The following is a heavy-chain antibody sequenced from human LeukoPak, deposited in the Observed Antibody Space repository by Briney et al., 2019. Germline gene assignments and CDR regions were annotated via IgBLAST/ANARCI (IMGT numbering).Heavy chain of an antibody. Sequence: PGGSLRLSCAASGFTFSSYGMHWVRQAPGKGLQWVAVISYDGSNKYYADSVKGRSTISRDNSKNTLYLQMNSLRAEDTAVYYCAKPSFGGSYYFFDYWGQGTLVTVSS. V-gene: IGHV3-30*18. CDR3: AKPSFGGSYYFFDY. D-gene: IGHD2-15*01. CDR2: ISYDGSNK. J-gene: IGHJ4*02. CDR1: GFTFSSYG.